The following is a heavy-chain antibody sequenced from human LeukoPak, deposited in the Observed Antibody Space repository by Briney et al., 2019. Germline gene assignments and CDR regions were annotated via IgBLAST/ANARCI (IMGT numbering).Heavy chain of an antibody. CDR3: ARRKGGSYVDY. D-gene: IGHD3-16*01. CDR2: INPTGGST. J-gene: IGHJ4*02. Sequence: RQTPGQGVEWMGVINPTGGSTTYAQKFQGRVTMTRDTSTSTVYMELSSLISEDTAMYYCARRKGGSYVDYWGQGTLVTVSS. V-gene: IGHV1-46*01.